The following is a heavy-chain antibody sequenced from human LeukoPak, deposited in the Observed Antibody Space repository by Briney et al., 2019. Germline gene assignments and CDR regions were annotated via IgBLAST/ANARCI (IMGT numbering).Heavy chain of an antibody. V-gene: IGHV4-34*01. D-gene: IGHD2-8*01. J-gene: IGHJ3*02. Sequence: PSETLSLTCAVYGGSFSGYYWSWIRQPPGKGLEWIGEINHSGSTNYNPSLKSRVTISVDTSKNQFSLKLSSVTAADTAVYYCARDSLMLSEAFDIWGQGTMVTVSS. CDR1: GGSFSGYY. CDR2: INHSGST. CDR3: ARDSLMLSEAFDI.